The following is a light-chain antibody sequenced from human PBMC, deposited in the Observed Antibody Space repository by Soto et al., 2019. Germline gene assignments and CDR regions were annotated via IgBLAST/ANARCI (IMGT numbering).Light chain of an antibody. CDR2: NNN. Sequence: QSVLTQPPSASGTPGQRVIISCSGSSSNIETNTVDWYQHLPGTAPKVLIFNNNQRPSGVPDRFSGSKSGTSASLAISGLQSEDEADYYCAVWDDSLSGMVFGGGTKLTVL. CDR3: AVWDDSLSGMV. CDR1: SSNIETNT. V-gene: IGLV1-44*01. J-gene: IGLJ2*01.